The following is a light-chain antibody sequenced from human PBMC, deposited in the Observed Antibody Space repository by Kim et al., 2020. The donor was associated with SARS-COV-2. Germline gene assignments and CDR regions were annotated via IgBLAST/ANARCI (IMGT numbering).Light chain of an antibody. Sequence: EIVMTQSPATLSVSPGERATLSCRASQSVSSNLAWYQQKPGQAPRLLIYGASTRATGIPARFSGSGSGTEFTLTISSLQSEDFAVYYCQQYNNWPCFGQGTKLEI. CDR2: GAS. V-gene: IGKV3-15*01. CDR1: QSVSSN. J-gene: IGKJ2*03. CDR3: QQYNNWPC.